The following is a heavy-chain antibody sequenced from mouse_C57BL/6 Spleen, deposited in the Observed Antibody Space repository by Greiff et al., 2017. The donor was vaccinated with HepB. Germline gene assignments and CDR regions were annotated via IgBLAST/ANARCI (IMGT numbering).Heavy chain of an antibody. J-gene: IGHJ1*03. D-gene: IGHD1-1*01. CDR1: GYTFTDYE. Sequence: LVESGAELVRPGASVTLSCKASGYTFTDYEMHWVKQTPVHGLEWIGAIDPETGGTAYNQKFKGKAILTADKSSSTAYMELRSLTSEDSAVYYCTRSITTKYFDVWGTGTTVTVSS. V-gene: IGHV1-15*01. CDR3: TRSITTKYFDV. CDR2: IDPETGGT.